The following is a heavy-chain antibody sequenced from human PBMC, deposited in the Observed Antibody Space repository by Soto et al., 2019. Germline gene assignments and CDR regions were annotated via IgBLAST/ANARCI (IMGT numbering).Heavy chain of an antibody. J-gene: IGHJ6*02. Sequence: VKVSCKASGYMFTTYGISWVRQAPGQGLEWMGWISAYNGNTKYAQKLQGRVTMTTDTSTSTAYMELRSLRSDDTAAYYCARERCSSTSCYKGPFYYYGLDVWGQGTTVTVSS. CDR3: ARERCSSTSCYKGPFYYYGLDV. V-gene: IGHV1-18*01. CDR2: ISAYNGNT. D-gene: IGHD2-2*02. CDR1: GYMFTTYG.